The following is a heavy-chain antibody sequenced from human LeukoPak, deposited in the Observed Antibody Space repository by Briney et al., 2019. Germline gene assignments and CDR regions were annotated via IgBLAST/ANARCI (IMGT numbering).Heavy chain of an antibody. V-gene: IGHV4-34*01. J-gene: IGHJ4*02. Sequence: SETLSLTCAVYGGSFSGYYWSWIRQPPGRGLEWIGEINHSGSTNYNPSLKSRVTISVDTSKNQFSLKLSSVTAADTAVYYCARADYYDSSAYYADYWGQGTLVTVSS. D-gene: IGHD3-22*01. CDR3: ARADYYDSSAYYADY. CDR2: INHSGST. CDR1: GGSFSGYY.